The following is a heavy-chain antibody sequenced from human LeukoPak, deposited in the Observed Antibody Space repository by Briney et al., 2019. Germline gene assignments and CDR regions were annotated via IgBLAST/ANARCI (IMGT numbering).Heavy chain of an antibody. CDR2: INPNSGGT. V-gene: IGHV1-2*02. D-gene: IGHD6-19*01. CDR3: ARVGGPGYSSGWYGY. CDR1: GYTFTGYY. Sequence: ASVKVSCKASGYTFTGYYLHWVRQAPGHGLEWMGWINPNSGGTNYAQKFQGRVTMTRDTSISTACMEVSRLRSDDTAVYYCARVGGPGYSSGWYGYWGQGTLVTVSS. J-gene: IGHJ4*02.